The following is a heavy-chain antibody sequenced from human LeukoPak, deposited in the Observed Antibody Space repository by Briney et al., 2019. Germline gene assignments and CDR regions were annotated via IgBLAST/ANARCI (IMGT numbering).Heavy chain of an antibody. D-gene: IGHD5-24*01. V-gene: IGHV4-59*01. Sequence: SETLSLTCTVSGGSISSYYWSWIRQPPGKGLEWIGYIYYSGSTNYNPSLKSRVTISVDTSKNQFSLKLSSVTAADTAVYYCARVSRRDGYNFHYYYYYMDVWGKGTTVTISS. CDR2: IYYSGST. CDR3: ARVSRRDGYNFHYYYYYMDV. CDR1: GGSISSYY. J-gene: IGHJ6*03.